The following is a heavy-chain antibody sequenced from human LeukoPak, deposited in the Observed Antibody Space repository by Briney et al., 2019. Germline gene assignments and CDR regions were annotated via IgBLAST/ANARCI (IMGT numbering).Heavy chain of an antibody. J-gene: IGHJ6*04. V-gene: IGHV1-69*13. CDR2: IIPIFGTA. Sequence: SVKVSCKASGGTFSSYAISWVRQAPGQGLEWMGGIIPIFGTANYAQKFQGRVTITADESTSTAYMELSSLRSEDTAVYYCARLGYCTNGVCYRNRLDVWGKGTTVTVSS. CDR1: GGTFSSYA. D-gene: IGHD2-8*01. CDR3: ARLGYCTNGVCYRNRLDV.